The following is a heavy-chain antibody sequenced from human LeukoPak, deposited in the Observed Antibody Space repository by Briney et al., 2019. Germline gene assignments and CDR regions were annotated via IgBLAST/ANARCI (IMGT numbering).Heavy chain of an antibody. J-gene: IGHJ3*01. CDR2: ISGSGGST. CDR3: ARVGASLPDAFDV. V-gene: IGHV3-23*01. CDR1: GFTFSSYA. D-gene: IGHD4/OR15-4a*01. Sequence: GGSLRLSCAASGFTFSSYAMSWVRQAPGKGLEWVSAISGSGGSTYYADSVKGRFTVSRDNSKNTLYLQMGSLRAEDMAVYYCARVGASLPDAFDVWGQGTMVTVSS.